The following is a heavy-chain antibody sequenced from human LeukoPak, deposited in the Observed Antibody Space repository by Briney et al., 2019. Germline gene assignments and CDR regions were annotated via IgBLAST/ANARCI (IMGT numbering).Heavy chain of an antibody. V-gene: IGHV3-15*04. CDR3: TTDILYGGASFDP. CDR1: GFTFSNDW. Sequence: PGGSLRLSCAASGFTFSNDWMNWVRQTPGKGLEWVGRIESKTDGGTTYYAAPVKGRFTISRVDSKNTLYLQMNSLTTVDTVVYYCTTDILYGGASFDPWGQGTLVTVPS. D-gene: IGHD3-10*01. J-gene: IGHJ5*02. CDR2: IESKTDGGTT.